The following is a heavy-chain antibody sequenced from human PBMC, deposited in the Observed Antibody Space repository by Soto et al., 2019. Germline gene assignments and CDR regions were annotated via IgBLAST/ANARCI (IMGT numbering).Heavy chain of an antibody. CDR1: GGSISSYY. V-gene: IGHV4-59*01. J-gene: IGHJ5*02. D-gene: IGHD2-2*01. CDR2: IYYRGST. CDR3: ARGGIGYCSSTSCRQNWFDP. Sequence: SETLSLTCTVSGGSISSYYWSWIRQPPGKGLEWIGYIYYRGSTNYNPSLKSRVTISVDTSKNQFSLKLSSVTAADTAVYYCARGGIGYCSSTSCRQNWFDPWGQGTLVTVSS.